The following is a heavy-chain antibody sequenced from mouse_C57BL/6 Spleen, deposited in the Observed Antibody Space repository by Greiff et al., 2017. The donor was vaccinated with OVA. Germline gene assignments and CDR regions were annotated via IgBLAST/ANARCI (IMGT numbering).Heavy chain of an antibody. V-gene: IGHV1-18*01. J-gene: IGHJ2*01. D-gene: IGHD2-1*01. Sequence: EVQLQQSGPELVKPGASVKIPCKASGYTFTDYNMDWVKQSHGKSLEWIGDINPNNGGTIYNQKFKGKATLTVDKSSSTAYMEVRSRTSEDTAVYYCARSGYGNYLYYFDYWGQGTTRTVSS. CDR2: INPNNGGT. CDR3: ARSGYGNYLYYFDY. CDR1: GYTFTDYN.